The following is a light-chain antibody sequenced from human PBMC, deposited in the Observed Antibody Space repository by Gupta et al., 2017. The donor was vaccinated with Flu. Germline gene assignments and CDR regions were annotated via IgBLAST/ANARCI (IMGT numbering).Light chain of an antibody. Sequence: SYVLTQPPSVSVAPGQTARISCGGTDIGSKSVHWYQRKPGQAPVLVVLDDSDRPSGIPERFSGSNSGNTATLTISRVEAGDEADFFCQVWDDYSDQGGVFGGGTKLTVL. CDR3: QVWDDYSDQGGV. CDR2: DDS. V-gene: IGLV3-21*02. J-gene: IGLJ3*02. CDR1: DIGSKS.